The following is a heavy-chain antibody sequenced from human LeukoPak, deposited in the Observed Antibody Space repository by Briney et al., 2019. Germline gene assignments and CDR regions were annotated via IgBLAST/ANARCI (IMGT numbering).Heavy chain of an antibody. CDR1: GGSISSGDYY. CDR2: IYYSGST. V-gene: IGHV4-30-4*01. Sequence: SETLSLTCTVSGGSISSGDYYWSWIRQPPGKGLEWIGYIYYSGSTYYNPSLKSRVTVSVDTSKNQFSLKLSSVTAADTAVYYCARDSSIRRAFDIWGQGTMVTVSS. D-gene: IGHD6-13*01. J-gene: IGHJ3*02. CDR3: ARDSSIRRAFDI.